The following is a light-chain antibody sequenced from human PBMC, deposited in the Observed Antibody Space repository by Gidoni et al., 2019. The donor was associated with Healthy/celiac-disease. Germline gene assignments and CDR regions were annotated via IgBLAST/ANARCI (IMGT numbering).Light chain of an antibody. CDR1: QSVSSY. V-gene: IGKV3-11*01. J-gene: IGKJ2*02. CDR2: DAA. CDR3: QQRSNWRGT. Sequence: EIVLPPSPAPLSFSPGERAPLSCRASQSVSSYLAWCQQKPAQAPRLLIYDAAHRTPGIPARISGSGSGTDFTLTISSLVPADFAVYYCQQRSNWRGTFGQGTKLEIK.